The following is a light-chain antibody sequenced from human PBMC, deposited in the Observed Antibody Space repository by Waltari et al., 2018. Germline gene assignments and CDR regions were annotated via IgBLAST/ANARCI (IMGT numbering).Light chain of an antibody. J-gene: IGLJ3*02. CDR1: SSDVGGSTY. V-gene: IGLV2-14*03. CDR2: DVS. Sequence: QSALTQPASVSGSPGQSITISCTGTSSDVGGSTYVSWYQQHPGKAPKLMIYDVSNRPSGVSNRFAGSKSGNTASLTISGLQAEDEADYHCSSYTSSSTLVFGGGTKLTVL. CDR3: SSYTSSSTLV.